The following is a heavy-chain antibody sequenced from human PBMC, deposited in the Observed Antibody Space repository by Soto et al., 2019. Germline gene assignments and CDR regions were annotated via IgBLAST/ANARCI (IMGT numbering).Heavy chain of an antibody. D-gene: IGHD6-13*01. CDR2: IIPIFGTA. CDR3: ARDRAAGSADWFDP. Sequence: QVQLVQSGAEGKKPGSSVKVSCKASGGTFSSYAISWVRQAPGQGLEWMGGIIPIFGTANYAQKFQGRVTITADESTSTAYMELSSLRSEDTAVYYCARDRAAGSADWFDPWGQGTLVTVSS. V-gene: IGHV1-69*01. J-gene: IGHJ5*02. CDR1: GGTFSSYA.